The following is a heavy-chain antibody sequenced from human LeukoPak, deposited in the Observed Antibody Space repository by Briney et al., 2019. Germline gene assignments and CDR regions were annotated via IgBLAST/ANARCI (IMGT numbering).Heavy chain of an antibody. J-gene: IGHJ4*02. Sequence: GGSLRLSCAASGFTFSSNYMSWVRQAPGKGLEWVSVIYSGGSTYYADSVKGSFTISRDNSKNTLYLQMNSLRAEDTAVYYCARDFRAVAASWFDYWGQGTLVTVSS. CDR1: GFTFSSNY. V-gene: IGHV3-66*01. D-gene: IGHD6-19*01. CDR3: ARDFRAVAASWFDY. CDR2: IYSGGST.